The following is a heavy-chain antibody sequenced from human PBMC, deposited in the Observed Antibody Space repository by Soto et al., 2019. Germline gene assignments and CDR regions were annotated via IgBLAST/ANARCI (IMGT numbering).Heavy chain of an antibody. CDR3: ARVRLLWFGELTDYYYYGMDV. CDR1: GGSISSGDYY. D-gene: IGHD3-10*01. J-gene: IGHJ6*02. Sequence: SETLSLTCTVSGGSISSGDYYWSWIRQPPGKGLEWIGYIYYSGSTYYNPSLKSRVTIPVDTSKNQFSLKLSSVTAADTAVYYCARVRLLWFGELTDYYYYGMDVWGQGTTVTVSS. CDR2: IYYSGST. V-gene: IGHV4-30-4*01.